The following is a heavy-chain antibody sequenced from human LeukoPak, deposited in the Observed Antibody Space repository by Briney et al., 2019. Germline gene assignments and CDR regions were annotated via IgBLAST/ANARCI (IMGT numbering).Heavy chain of an antibody. J-gene: IGHJ4*02. CDR3: ASDYFLDY. CDR2: ISDSGART. CDR1: GFTFSSYA. Sequence: GGSVRLSCAASGFTFSSYAMTWVHQAPGKGLEWVSTISDSGARTNYADSAKGRFTISRDNSMNTLYLQMNSLRADDTAVYYCASDYFLDYWGQGTLVTVSS. V-gene: IGHV3-23*01. D-gene: IGHD6-25*01.